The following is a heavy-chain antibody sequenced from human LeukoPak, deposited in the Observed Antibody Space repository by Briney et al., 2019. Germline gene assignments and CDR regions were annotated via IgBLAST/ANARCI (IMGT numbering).Heavy chain of an antibody. Sequence: GGSLRLSCAASGFTFSSYSMNWVRQAPGKGLEWVSSISSSSSYIYYADSVKGRFTISRDNAKNSLYLQMNSLRAEDTAVYYCARGIIPPGIAAAGTHFDYLGQGTLVTVSS. CDR2: ISSSSSYI. J-gene: IGHJ4*02. CDR3: ARGIIPPGIAAAGTHFDY. V-gene: IGHV3-21*01. CDR1: GFTFSSYS. D-gene: IGHD6-13*01.